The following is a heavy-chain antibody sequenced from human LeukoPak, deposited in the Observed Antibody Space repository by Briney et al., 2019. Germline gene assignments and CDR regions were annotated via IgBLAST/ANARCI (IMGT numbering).Heavy chain of an antibody. V-gene: IGHV3-23*01. Sequence: PGGSLRLSCAASGFTFSSSAMSWVRQAPGKGLEWVSAISNNGGYTYYADSVKGRFTISRDNAKNSLYLQMDSLRVEDTAFYYCAKDNRRHYTSGPNPDSLHWGQGALVTVSS. J-gene: IGHJ4*02. D-gene: IGHD6-19*01. CDR1: GFTFSSSA. CDR2: ISNNGGYT. CDR3: AKDNRRHYTSGPNPDSLH.